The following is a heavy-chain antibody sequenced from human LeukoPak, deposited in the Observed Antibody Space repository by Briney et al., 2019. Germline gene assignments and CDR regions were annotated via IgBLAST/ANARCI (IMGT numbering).Heavy chain of an antibody. CDR1: GYTFTSYG. CDR2: ISAYNGNT. D-gene: IGHD2-2*01. J-gene: IGHJ4*02. V-gene: IGHV1-18*01. CDR3: ASPAHCSSTRCLEFDY. Sequence: ASVKVSCKASGYTFTSYGISWVRQAPGQGLEWMGWISAYNGNTNYAQKLQGRVTMTTDTSTSTAYMELRSLRSDDTAVYYCASPAHCSSTRCLEFDYWGQGTLVTVSS.